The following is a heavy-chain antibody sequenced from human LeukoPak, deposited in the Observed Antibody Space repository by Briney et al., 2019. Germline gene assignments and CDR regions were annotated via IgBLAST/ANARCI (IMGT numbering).Heavy chain of an antibody. CDR3: ASSKLRPPYYFDY. D-gene: IGHD4-23*01. J-gene: IGHJ4*02. Sequence: GASVKVSCKAFGYAFTSYGISWVRQAPGQGLEWMGWISAYNGNTNYAQKLQGRVTMTTDTSTSTAYMELRSLRSDDTAVYYCASSKLRPPYYFDYWGQGTLVTVSS. CDR1: GYAFTSYG. CDR2: ISAYNGNT. V-gene: IGHV1-18*01.